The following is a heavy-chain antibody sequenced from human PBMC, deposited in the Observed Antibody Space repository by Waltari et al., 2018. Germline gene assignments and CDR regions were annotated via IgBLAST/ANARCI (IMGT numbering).Heavy chain of an antibody. V-gene: IGHV3-23*04. J-gene: IGHJ6*03. Sequence: EVQLVESGGGLVQPGGSLRLSCAASGFTFSSYAMSWVRQAPGKGLEWVSAISGSGGSTYYADSVKGRFTISRDNSKNTLYLQMNSLRAEDTAVYYCAKDLEGQQLTFWYYYYYMDVWGKGTTVTVSS. CDR1: GFTFSSYA. CDR3: AKDLEGQQLTFWYYYYYMDV. CDR2: ISGSGGST. D-gene: IGHD6-13*01.